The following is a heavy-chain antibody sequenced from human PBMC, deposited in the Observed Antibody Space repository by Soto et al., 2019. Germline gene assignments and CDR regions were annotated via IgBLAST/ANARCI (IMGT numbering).Heavy chain of an antibody. V-gene: IGHV1-69*02. CDR1: GSTFNFYS. CDR2: VIPMVGMS. CDR3: ATNYGSGSAHFDY. D-gene: IGHD3-10*01. Sequence: QVQLVQSGAEVKKPGSSVKVSCTASGSTFNFYSISWVRQAPGQGLEWVGRVIPMVGMSEYAQKFQGRVTITADKSTSTAYMNLRSLRSEDTAVYYCATNYGSGSAHFDYWGQGTLVTVSS. J-gene: IGHJ4*02.